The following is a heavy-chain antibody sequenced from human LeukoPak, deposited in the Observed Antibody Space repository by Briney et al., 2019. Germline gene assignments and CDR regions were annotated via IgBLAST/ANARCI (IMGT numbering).Heavy chain of an antibody. D-gene: IGHD1-26*01. CDR2: INPNSGGT. CDR1: GYTFTGYY. Sequence: GASVKVSCKASGYTFTGYYMHWVRQAPGQGLEWMGWINPNSGGTNYAQKFQGRVTMTRDTSNSTAYMELSRLRSDDTAVYYCATDIVGATNFGYWGQGTLVTVSS. CDR3: ATDIVGATNFGY. J-gene: IGHJ4*02. V-gene: IGHV1-2*02.